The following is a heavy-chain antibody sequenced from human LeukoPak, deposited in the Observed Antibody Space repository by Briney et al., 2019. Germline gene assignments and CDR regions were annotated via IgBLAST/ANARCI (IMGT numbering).Heavy chain of an antibody. CDR3: ASWSNYYDSSGYYYWFDP. J-gene: IGHJ5*02. Sequence: SQTLSLTCTVSGGSISSGSYYWSWIRQPAGKGLEWIGRIYTSGSTNYNPSLKSRVTISVDTSKNQFSLKLSSVTAADTAVYYCASWSNYYDSSGYYYWFDPWGQGTLVTVSS. D-gene: IGHD3-22*01. CDR1: GGSISSGSYY. CDR2: IYTSGST. V-gene: IGHV4-61*02.